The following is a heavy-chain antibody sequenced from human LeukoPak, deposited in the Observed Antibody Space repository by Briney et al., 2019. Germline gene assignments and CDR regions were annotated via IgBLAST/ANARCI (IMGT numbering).Heavy chain of an antibody. CDR1: LDSTTSNF. Sequence: SGTLSLTCTVSLDSTTSNFWSWVRQPPGKGLEWIGEIHRSGSPNYNPSLQSRVTISIDRSRNQIALELSSVTAADTAVYYCARTSPVGKGGRVTRLRDFSSGWYYFDYWGQGTLVTVSS. D-gene: IGHD6-19*01. V-gene: IGHV4-4*02. CDR2: IHRSGSP. CDR3: ARTSPVGKGGRVTRLRDFSSGWYYFDY. J-gene: IGHJ4*02.